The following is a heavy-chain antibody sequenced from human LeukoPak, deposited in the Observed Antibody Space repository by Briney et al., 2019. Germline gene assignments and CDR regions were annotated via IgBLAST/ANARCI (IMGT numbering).Heavy chain of an antibody. CDR3: ARDSEKSSSFAFDI. D-gene: IGHD6-13*01. CDR2: INLDGSEK. J-gene: IGHJ3*02. CDR1: GFTFSNYW. Sequence: GGSLRLSCAASGFTFSNYWMAWVRQAPGKGLEWVANINLDGSEKDYVDSLKGRCTISRDDAKNSLYLQVHTLRAEDTAVYYCARDSEKSSSFAFDIWGQGTVVTVSS. V-gene: IGHV3-7*01.